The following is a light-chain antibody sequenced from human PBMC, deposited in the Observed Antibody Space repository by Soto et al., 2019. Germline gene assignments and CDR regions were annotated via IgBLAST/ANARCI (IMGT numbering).Light chain of an antibody. V-gene: IGLV2-11*01. CDR3: CSYAGSSTL. CDR1: SSHLGSYTY. J-gene: IGLJ2*01. CDR2: DVS. Sequence: QSVLTQPRSVCGSPAHAGTISCTRTSSHLGSYTYVYWYQQHPGNAPNLMLFDVSKRPSGVPDRFSGSKSGNTASMAISGLPAEDEGDYYCCSYAGSSTLLGGGTKVTVL.